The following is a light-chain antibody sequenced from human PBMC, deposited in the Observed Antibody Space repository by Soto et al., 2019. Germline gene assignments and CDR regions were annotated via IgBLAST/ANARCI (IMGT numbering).Light chain of an antibody. CDR2: DAS. J-gene: IGKJ3*01. Sequence: ESVLTQSPATLSLSPGERATLSCGARQSISSYLAWYQQKPGLAPRLLIYDASSRATGIPDRFSGSGSGTDFTLTISRLEPEDFAVYYCQPYGGSLTFGPGTQVDI. V-gene: IGKV3D-20*01. CDR1: QSISSY. CDR3: QPYGGSLT.